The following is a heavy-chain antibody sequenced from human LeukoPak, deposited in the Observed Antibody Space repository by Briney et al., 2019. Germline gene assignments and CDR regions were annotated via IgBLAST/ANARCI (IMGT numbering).Heavy chain of an antibody. CDR2: ISSSSSTI. Sequence: GGSLRLSCAASGFTFSSYSMNWVRQAPGKGLEWVSYISSSSSTIYYADSVKGRFTISRDNAKNSLYLQMNSLRAEDTAVYYCARGYYEVGWAFDIWGQGTMVTVSS. D-gene: IGHD3-22*01. CDR3: ARGYYEVGWAFDI. CDR1: GFTFSSYS. V-gene: IGHV3-48*01. J-gene: IGHJ3*02.